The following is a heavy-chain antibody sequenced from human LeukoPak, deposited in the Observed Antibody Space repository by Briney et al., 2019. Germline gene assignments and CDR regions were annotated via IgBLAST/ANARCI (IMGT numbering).Heavy chain of an antibody. J-gene: IGHJ5*02. Sequence: PSETLSLTCAVSGGSISSGGYSWSWIRQPPGKGLEWIGYIYYSGSTYYNPSLKSRVTISVDTSKNQFSLKLSSVTAADTAVYYCARGHYIAADTNWFDPWGQGTLVTVSS. V-gene: IGHV4-30-4*07. CDR2: IYYSGST. CDR3: ARGHYIAADTNWFDP. D-gene: IGHD6-13*01. CDR1: GGSISSGGYS.